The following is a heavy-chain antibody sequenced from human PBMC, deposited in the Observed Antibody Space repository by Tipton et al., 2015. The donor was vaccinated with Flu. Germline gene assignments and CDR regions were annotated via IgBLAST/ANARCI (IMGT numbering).Heavy chain of an antibody. V-gene: IGHV4-61*02. CDR3: ARGSYDGSGSPLRGNWFDP. Sequence: TLSLTCTVSGASISSGNFYWTWIRQSAGKGLEWIGRIHSGGSTNYNLSLKSRVTISVDTSKNQFSLRMDFVTAADTAFYYCARGSYDGSGSPLRGNWFDPWVQGTLVTVSS. CDR1: GASISSGNFY. J-gene: IGHJ5*02. CDR2: IHSGGST. D-gene: IGHD3-10*01.